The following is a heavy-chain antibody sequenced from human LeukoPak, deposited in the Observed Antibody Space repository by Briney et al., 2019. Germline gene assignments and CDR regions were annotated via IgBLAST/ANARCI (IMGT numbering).Heavy chain of an antibody. CDR3: ARSNYGYPDY. Sequence: SETLSLTCAVSDYSISSGYYWGWIRQPPGKGLEWIGSIYHSGSTYYNPSLKSRVTISVDTSKNQFSLKLSSVTAADTAVYYCARSNYGYPDYWGQGTLVTVSS. CDR1: DYSISSGYY. J-gene: IGHJ4*02. D-gene: IGHD5-18*01. V-gene: IGHV4-38-2*01. CDR2: IYHSGST.